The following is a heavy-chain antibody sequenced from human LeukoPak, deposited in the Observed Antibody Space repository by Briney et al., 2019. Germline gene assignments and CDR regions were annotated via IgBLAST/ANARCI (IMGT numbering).Heavy chain of an antibody. Sequence: GGSLRLSCAASGFAFSTYGMHWVRQAPGKGLEWVAFISFDGSNKYFPDSVKGRFTISRDNSKNTLYLQVNSLRAEDTAVYYCAKGSPRGVEYWGQGTLAIVSS. CDR1: GFAFSTYG. J-gene: IGHJ4*02. D-gene: IGHD2-8*01. CDR2: ISFDGSNK. V-gene: IGHV3-30*19. CDR3: AKGSPRGVEY.